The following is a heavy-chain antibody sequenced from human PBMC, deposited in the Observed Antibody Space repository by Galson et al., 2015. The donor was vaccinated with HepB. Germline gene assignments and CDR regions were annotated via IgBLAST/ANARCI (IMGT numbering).Heavy chain of an antibody. J-gene: IGHJ5*02. V-gene: IGHV3-9*01. D-gene: IGHD6-19*01. CDR3: AKDRLHDGPVAGTWFDP. Sequence: SLRLSYAASGFIFDDYAMHWVRQAPGKALEWVSGISWNSGNTLYADSVKGRFTISRDNAKNALYLQMNSLRPEDTAIYYCAKDRLHDGPVAGTWFDPWGQGTLVTVSS. CDR2: ISWNSGNT. CDR1: GFIFDDYA.